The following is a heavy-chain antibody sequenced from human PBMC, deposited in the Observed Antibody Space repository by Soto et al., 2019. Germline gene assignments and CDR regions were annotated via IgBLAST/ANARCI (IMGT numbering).Heavy chain of an antibody. V-gene: IGHV3-23*01. CDR3: AKMSSSSVYYYYGMDV. CDR2: ISGSGGST. J-gene: IGHJ6*02. D-gene: IGHD6-6*01. Sequence: GGSLRLSCAASGFTFSSYAMSWVRQAPGKGLEWVSAISGSGGSTYYADSVKGRFTISRDNSKNTLYLQMNSLRAEDTAVHYYAKMSSSSVYYYYGMDVWGQGTTVTVSS. CDR1: GFTFSSYA.